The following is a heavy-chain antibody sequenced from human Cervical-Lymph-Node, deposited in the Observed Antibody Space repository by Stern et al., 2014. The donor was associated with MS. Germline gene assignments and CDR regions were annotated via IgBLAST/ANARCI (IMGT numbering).Heavy chain of an antibody. CDR2: IIPILDTT. Sequence: VQLVQSGAEVKKPGSSVKVSCKSSGGTFSTHAISWVRQAPGQGLERLGRIIPILDTTGYAQRFQGRLTIDADESTDTAYMELRSLTPDDTAVYYCAREKSDCSGGSCFSSLDYWGQGTLVTVSS. J-gene: IGHJ4*02. CDR1: GGTFSTHA. V-gene: IGHV1-69*11. D-gene: IGHD2-15*01. CDR3: AREKSDCSGGSCFSSLDY.